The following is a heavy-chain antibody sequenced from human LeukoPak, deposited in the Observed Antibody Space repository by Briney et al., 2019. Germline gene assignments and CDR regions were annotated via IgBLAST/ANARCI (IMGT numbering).Heavy chain of an antibody. J-gene: IGHJ4*02. CDR3: ARAVMVAVAGGRFDR. CDR2: IYYSGTS. CDR1: SGSISNGGYY. Sequence: SETLSLTCTVSSGSISNGGYYWVWIRQPPGKGLEWIGSIYYSGTSYYNPSLTSRLTISVDTSNNQFSLKLSSVTAADTAVYCCARAVMVAVAGGRFDRWGQGTLVTVSS. D-gene: IGHD6-19*01. V-gene: IGHV4-39*07.